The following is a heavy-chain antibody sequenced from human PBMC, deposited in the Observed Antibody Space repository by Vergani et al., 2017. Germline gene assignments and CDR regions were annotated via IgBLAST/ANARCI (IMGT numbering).Heavy chain of an antibody. CDR1: GFTFSDHY. Sequence: VQLVESGGGVVQPGRSLRLSCAASGFTFSDHYMDWVRQSPGKGLEWVGRTRNKANSYTTEYAASVKGRFTIARDDSKNSLYLQMNSLKTEDTAVYYCTAYESSCYYYWGQGTLVTVSS. D-gene: IGHD3-22*01. J-gene: IGHJ4*02. V-gene: IGHV3-72*01. CDR3: TAYESSCYYY. CDR2: TRNKANSYTT.